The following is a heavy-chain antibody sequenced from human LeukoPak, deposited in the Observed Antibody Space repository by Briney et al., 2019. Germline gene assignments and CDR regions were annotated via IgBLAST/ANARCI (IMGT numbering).Heavy chain of an antibody. Sequence: SETLSLTCTVSGGSITSGGYYWSWIRQLPGKGLEWIGYAYYTWTAYYTPSLKSRLTISVDKSNNQFSLKVSFVTAADTGVYCCAITKGDYPPFLWGQGTLVTVSS. CDR3: AITKGDYPPFL. D-gene: IGHD4-17*01. CDR2: AYYTWTA. V-gene: IGHV4-31*03. CDR1: GGSITSGGYY. J-gene: IGHJ4*02.